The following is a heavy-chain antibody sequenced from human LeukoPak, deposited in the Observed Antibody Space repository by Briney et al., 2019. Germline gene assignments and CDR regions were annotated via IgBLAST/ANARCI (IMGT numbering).Heavy chain of an antibody. CDR2: IWYDGSNK. Sequence: GRSLRLSCAASGFTFSSYGMHWVRQAPGKGLEWVAVIWYDGSNKYYADSVKGRFTISRDNSKNTLYLQMNSLRAEDTAVYYCAREWMGFWSGYYASVDVWGQGTTVTVSS. CDR3: AREWMGFWSGYYASVDV. J-gene: IGHJ6*02. D-gene: IGHD3-3*01. CDR1: GFTFSSYG. V-gene: IGHV3-33*01.